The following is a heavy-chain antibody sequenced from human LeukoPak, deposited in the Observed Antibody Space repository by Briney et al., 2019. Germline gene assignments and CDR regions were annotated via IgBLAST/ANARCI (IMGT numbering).Heavy chain of an antibody. CDR1: GFTFSTYT. D-gene: IGHD6-19*01. J-gene: IGHJ4*02. CDR3: ARVASGSSSGWYDY. Sequence: PGGSLRLSCAASGFTFSTYTMHWVRQAPGKGLEYVSAITNNGGSTYYANAVKDRFTISRDNSKNTLFLQMGSLTTEDMAVYYCARVASGSSSGWYDYWGQGTLVTVSS. CDR2: ITNNGGST. V-gene: IGHV3-64*01.